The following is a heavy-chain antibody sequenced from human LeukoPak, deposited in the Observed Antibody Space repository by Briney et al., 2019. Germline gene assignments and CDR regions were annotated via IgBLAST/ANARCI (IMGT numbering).Heavy chain of an antibody. V-gene: IGHV3-13*01. Sequence: PGGSLRLSCAASGFTFSGYDMHWVRQATGKGLEWVSVIGTAGDTYYPGSVKGRFTISRDNSKNTLYLQMNSLRAEDTAVYYCARAVRRLGELYAFDIWGQGTMVTVSS. J-gene: IGHJ3*02. CDR2: IGTAGDT. CDR3: ARAVRRLGELYAFDI. D-gene: IGHD3-16*01. CDR1: GFTFSGYD.